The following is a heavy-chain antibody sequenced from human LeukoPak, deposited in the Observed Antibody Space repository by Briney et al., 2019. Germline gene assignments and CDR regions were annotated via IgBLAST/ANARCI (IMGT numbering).Heavy chain of an antibody. CDR3: ARLGMVALYYFDY. J-gene: IGHJ4*02. CDR2: IYPGDSGT. V-gene: IGHV5-51*01. CDR1: GYSFFSYW. D-gene: IGHD5-12*01. Sequence: GGSLKISCKGSGYSFFSYWIGWVRQMPGKGLEGMGIIYPGDSGTRYSPSFQGQVTISADKSISTAYLQWSSLKASDTAMYYCARLGMVALYYFDYWGQGTLVTVSS.